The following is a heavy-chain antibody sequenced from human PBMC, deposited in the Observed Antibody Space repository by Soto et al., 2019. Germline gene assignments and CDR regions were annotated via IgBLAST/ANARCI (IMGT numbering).Heavy chain of an antibody. J-gene: IGHJ4*02. CDR1: GGFISSDQYY. V-gene: IGHV4-61*01. CDR2: IYYSGST. Sequence: SETLSLTCTVSGGFISSDQYYWSWIRQPPGKGLEWIGYIYYSGSTNYNPSLKSRVTISVDTSKNQFSLKLNSMTAADTAVYYCARHNYGSGSTYFDYWGQGTLVTVSS. CDR3: ARHNYGSGSTYFDY. D-gene: IGHD3-10*01.